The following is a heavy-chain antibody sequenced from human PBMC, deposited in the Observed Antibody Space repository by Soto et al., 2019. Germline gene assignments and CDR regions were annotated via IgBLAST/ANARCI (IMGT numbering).Heavy chain of an antibody. CDR3: AKYQWLLPDVFNV. CDR1: GLSFSTSG. J-gene: IGHJ3*01. Sequence: EVQLLESGGGLVQPGGSLRLSCAASGLSFSTSGMTWVRQAPGKGLEWVSDISDTGDRTYYADSVKGRFTISRDNSKNTLYLQMSSLRAEDTALYYCAKYQWLLPDVFNVCGQGTMVTVSS. CDR2: ISDTGDRT. D-gene: IGHD3-22*01. V-gene: IGHV3-23*01.